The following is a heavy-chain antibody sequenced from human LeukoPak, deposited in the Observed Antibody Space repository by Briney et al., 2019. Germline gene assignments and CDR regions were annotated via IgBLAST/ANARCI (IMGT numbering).Heavy chain of an antibody. D-gene: IGHD1-26*01. CDR3: ARNTTSYSGSS. Sequence: GGSLRLSCAASGFIFSNYWMSWVRQAPGKGLEWVANIKQDGSEKSYVDSVKGRFTISRDNAKNSLYLQMNSLRAEDTAVYYCARNTTSYSGSSWGQGTLVTVSS. J-gene: IGHJ5*02. CDR1: GFIFSNYW. CDR2: IKQDGSEK. V-gene: IGHV3-7*01.